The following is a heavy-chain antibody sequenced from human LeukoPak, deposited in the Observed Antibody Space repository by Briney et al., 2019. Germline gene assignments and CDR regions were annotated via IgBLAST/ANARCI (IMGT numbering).Heavy chain of an antibody. CDR1: GFTFSSYA. V-gene: IGHV3-30-3*01. D-gene: IGHD6-13*01. CDR2: ISYDGSNK. CDR3: ARDLPSSDAFDI. Sequence: GGSLRLSCAASGFTFSSYAMHWVRQAPGKGLEWVAVISYDGSNKYYADSVKGRFTISRDNAKNSLYLQMNSLRAEDTAVYYCARDLPSSDAFDIWGQGTMVTVSS. J-gene: IGHJ3*02.